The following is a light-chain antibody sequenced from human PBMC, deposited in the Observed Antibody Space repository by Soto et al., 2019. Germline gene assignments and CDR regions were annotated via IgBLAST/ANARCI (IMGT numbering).Light chain of an antibody. Sequence: EIVMTQSPATLSVSPGERATLSCGASQSVSSNLAGYQQKPGQAPRLLIYGASTRAPGIPARFSGSGSGTEFTLTISSLQSEDFAVYYCQQYNNGWTFGQGTKVEIK. V-gene: IGKV3-15*01. J-gene: IGKJ1*01. CDR1: QSVSSN. CDR2: GAS. CDR3: QQYNNGWT.